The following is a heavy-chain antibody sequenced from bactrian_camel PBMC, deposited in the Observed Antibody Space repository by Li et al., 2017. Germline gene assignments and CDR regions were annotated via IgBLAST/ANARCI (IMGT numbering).Heavy chain of an antibody. J-gene: IGHJ4*01. CDR3: ASNIAVRPGAPLIVALLETY. Sequence: VQLVESGGGLVQPGGSLRLSCAASGFTFSSYGMTWVRQAPGKGLEWVSDISSAGGSTYYADSVKGRFTISQDNAKNTVYLQTNSLKPEDTAMYYCASNIAVRPGAPLIVALLETYWGQGTQVTVS. D-gene: IGHD2*01. V-gene: IGHV3S40*01. CDR2: ISSAGGST. CDR1: GFTFSSYG.